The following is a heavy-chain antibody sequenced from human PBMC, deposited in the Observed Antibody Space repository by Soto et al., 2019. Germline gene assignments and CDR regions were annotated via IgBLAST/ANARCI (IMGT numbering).Heavy chain of an antibody. CDR3: ARGVNWDADFYFDY. Sequence: PSETLSLTCTVSGDSIWTYYWSWIRQPPGKGLEWIGYVYDGGSTNRNPSLRSRVTISVDTSKNQFSLKLSSVTAADAAVYYCARGVNWDADFYFDYWGQGTLVTVSS. J-gene: IGHJ4*02. CDR1: GDSIWTYY. D-gene: IGHD7-27*01. V-gene: IGHV4-59*01. CDR2: VYDGGST.